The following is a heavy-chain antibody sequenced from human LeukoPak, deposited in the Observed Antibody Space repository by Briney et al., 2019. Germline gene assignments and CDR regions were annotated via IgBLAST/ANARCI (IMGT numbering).Heavy chain of an antibody. CDR1: SGSLSGYS. Sequence: SETLSLTCAVSSGSLSGYSWGWIRQPPGNGLEWVGEISHSGITNYNASLKGRVTISLKKSEIQFSLMLSSVSAADTAVYYCTRQSGTVTPIDYWSQGTLVTVSS. V-gene: IGHV4-34*01. J-gene: IGHJ4*02. CDR3: TRQSGTVTPIDY. CDR2: ISHSGIT. D-gene: IGHD4-17*01.